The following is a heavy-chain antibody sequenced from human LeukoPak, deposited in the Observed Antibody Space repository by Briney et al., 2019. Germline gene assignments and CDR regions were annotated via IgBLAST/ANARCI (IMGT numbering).Heavy chain of an antibody. J-gene: IGHJ4*02. Sequence: PGGSLRLSCAASGFTFSSYAMHWVRQAPGKGLEWVAVISYDGSNKHYADSVKGRFTISRDNSKNTLYLQMNSLRAEDTAVYYCAAYIVHGYWGQGTLVTVSS. D-gene: IGHD2-15*01. CDR3: AAYIVHGY. CDR2: ISYDGSNK. CDR1: GFTFSSYA. V-gene: IGHV3-30-3*01.